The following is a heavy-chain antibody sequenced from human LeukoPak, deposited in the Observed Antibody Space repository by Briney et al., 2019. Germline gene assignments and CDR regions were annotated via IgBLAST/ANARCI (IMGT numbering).Heavy chain of an antibody. J-gene: IGHJ6*02. Sequence: GGSLRLSCAASGFTFSSYWMSWVRPAPGKGLEWVANIKQDGSEKYYVDSVKGRFTISRDNAKKSLYLQMNSLRAEDTAVYYCARDRIVVVPAATRYYYYYYGMDVWGQGTTVTVSS. D-gene: IGHD2-2*01. CDR3: ARDRIVVVPAATRYYYYYYGMDV. CDR2: IKQDGSEK. CDR1: GFTFSSYW. V-gene: IGHV3-7*01.